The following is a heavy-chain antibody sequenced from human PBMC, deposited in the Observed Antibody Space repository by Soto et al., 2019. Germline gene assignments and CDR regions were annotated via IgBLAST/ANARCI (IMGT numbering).Heavy chain of an antibody. CDR1: GGSISSNY. Sequence: ETLSLTCTVSGGSISSNYGSWIRQSPGKGLEWIGYISNSGNTKYNPSLESRVTMSVDTSKNQFSLKLRSVTAADTAVYYCAGHGWMVRGVVSYWLDPWGQGTQVTVSS. CDR2: ISNSGNT. CDR3: AGHGWMVRGVVSYWLDP. V-gene: IGHV4-59*01. D-gene: IGHD2-15*01. J-gene: IGHJ5*02.